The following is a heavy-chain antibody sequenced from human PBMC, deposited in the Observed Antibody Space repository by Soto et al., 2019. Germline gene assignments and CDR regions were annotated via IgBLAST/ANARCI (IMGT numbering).Heavy chain of an antibody. CDR2: IWYDGSNK. CDR3: ARDCAGYSSGWYQRGGFDY. V-gene: IGHV3-33*01. Sequence: QVQLVESGGGVVQPGRSLRLSCAASGFTFSSYGMHWVRQAPGKGLEWVAVIWYDGSNKYYADSVKGRFTTSRDNSKNTLYLQMNSLRAEDTAVYCCARDCAGYSSGWYQRGGFDYWGQGTLVTVSS. D-gene: IGHD6-19*01. CDR1: GFTFSSYG. J-gene: IGHJ4*02.